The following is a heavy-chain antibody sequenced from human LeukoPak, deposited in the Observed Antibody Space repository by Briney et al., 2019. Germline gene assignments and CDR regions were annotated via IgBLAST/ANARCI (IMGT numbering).Heavy chain of an antibody. CDR3: ARLSANSSAYFFDY. CDR1: GFTVGSNY. J-gene: IGHJ4*02. Sequence: GEPLRLSCAASGFTVGSNYMSWVRQAPGKGLEWVSIIYRGGSTNYADSVKGRFTISRDTSKNTLYLQMNSLRAEDTAVYYCARLSANSSAYFFDYWGQGTLVTVSS. D-gene: IGHD3-22*01. CDR2: IYRGGST. V-gene: IGHV3-66*04.